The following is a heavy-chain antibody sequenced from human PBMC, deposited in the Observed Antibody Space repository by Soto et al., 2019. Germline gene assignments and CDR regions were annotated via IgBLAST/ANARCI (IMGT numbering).Heavy chain of an antibody. V-gene: IGHV3-30*18. CDR3: AKETYYYDSSGYYHGSYFDY. Sequence: QVQLVESGGGVVQPGRSLRLSCEASGFTFSNNGMHWVRQAPGNGLEWVAFISFDGSNKHYAVSVKGRFTISRDNSKNTLYLQMNSLRAEDTAVYYCAKETYYYDSSGYYHGSYFDYWGQGTLVTVSS. J-gene: IGHJ4*02. CDR2: ISFDGSNK. D-gene: IGHD3-22*01. CDR1: GFTFSNNG.